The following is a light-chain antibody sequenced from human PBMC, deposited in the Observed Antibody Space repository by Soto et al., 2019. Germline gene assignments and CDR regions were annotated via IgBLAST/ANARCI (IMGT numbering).Light chain of an antibody. CDR2: EAS. CDR3: QQGCTTPRT. Sequence: DIQMTQSPSSLSASVGDRVTFTCRASQTISNYLIWYQQKPEEATELLIYEASTFRGGVPSRFIGRGSGTDGTLSIYSLQPEDFATYYCQQGCTTPRTLGQGTKLESK. V-gene: IGKV1-39*01. CDR1: QTISNY. J-gene: IGKJ2*01.